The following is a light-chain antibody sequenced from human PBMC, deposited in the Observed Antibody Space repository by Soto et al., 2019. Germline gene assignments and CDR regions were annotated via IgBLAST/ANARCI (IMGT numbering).Light chain of an antibody. CDR3: AAWLDRLSGVV. CDR2: RNN. Sequence: QSVLTQPPSASGTPGQRVTISCSGTSSNIGNNYVCWYQQLPGTAPKLLIYRNNQRPSGGPARFSGSKSGTSASLAISGLRSADEAAYYCAAWLDRLSGVVLGGGTKLTVL. V-gene: IGLV1-47*01. J-gene: IGLJ2*01. CDR1: SSNIGNNY.